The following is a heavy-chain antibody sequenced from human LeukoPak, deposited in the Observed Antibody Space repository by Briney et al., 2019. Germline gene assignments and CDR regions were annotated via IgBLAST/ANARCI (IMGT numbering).Heavy chain of an antibody. CDR2: INPNSGGT. CDR1: GYTFTGYY. J-gene: IGHJ4*02. V-gene: IGHV1-2*02. D-gene: IGHD2-15*01. CDR3: ARDERYCSGGSCYLDY. Sequence: ASVKVSCKASGYTFTGYYMHWVRQAPGQGLEWMGWINPNSGGTNYAQKFQGRVTMTRDTSISTAYMELSSLRSEDTAVYYCARDERYCSGGSCYLDYWGQGTLVTVSS.